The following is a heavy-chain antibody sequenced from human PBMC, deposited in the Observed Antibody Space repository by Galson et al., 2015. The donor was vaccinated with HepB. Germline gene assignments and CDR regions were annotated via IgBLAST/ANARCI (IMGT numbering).Heavy chain of an antibody. CDR2: IIPIFGTA. Sequence: SVKVSCKASGGTFSSYAISWVRQAPGQGLEWMGGIIPIFGTANYAQKFQGRVTITADESTSTASMELSSLRSEDTAVYYCARDYLQANSYDSRGHAFDIWGQGTMVTVSS. CDR3: ARDYLQANSYDSRGHAFDI. J-gene: IGHJ3*02. CDR1: GGTFSSYA. V-gene: IGHV1-69*13. D-gene: IGHD3-22*01.